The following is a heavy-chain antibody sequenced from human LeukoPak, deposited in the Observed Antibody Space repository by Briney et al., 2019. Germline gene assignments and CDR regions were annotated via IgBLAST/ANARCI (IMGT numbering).Heavy chain of an antibody. D-gene: IGHD3-22*01. V-gene: IGHV3-21*04. CDR1: GFTFSSYS. CDR3: AKARSYYDSSGSPIDY. Sequence: GGSLRLSCAASGFTFSSYSMNWVRQAPGKGLEWVSSISSSSSYIYYADSVKGRFTISRDNAKNSLYLQMNSLRAEDTALYYCAKARSYYDSSGSPIDYWGQGTLVTVSS. J-gene: IGHJ4*02. CDR2: ISSSSSYI.